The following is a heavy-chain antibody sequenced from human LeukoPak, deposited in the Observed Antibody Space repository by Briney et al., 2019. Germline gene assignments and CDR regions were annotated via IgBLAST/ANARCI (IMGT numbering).Heavy chain of an antibody. CDR1: GYTFNSYG. CDR2: ISAYNGNT. Sequence: ASVKVSCKASGYTFNSYGISWVRQAPGQGREWMGWISAYNGNTNYAQKFQGRVTITTDTSTSTAYMELRSLRSDDTAVYYCARDTHRSADAFDIWGQGTMVTVSS. J-gene: IGHJ3*02. V-gene: IGHV1-18*01. D-gene: IGHD2-15*01. CDR3: ARDTHRSADAFDI.